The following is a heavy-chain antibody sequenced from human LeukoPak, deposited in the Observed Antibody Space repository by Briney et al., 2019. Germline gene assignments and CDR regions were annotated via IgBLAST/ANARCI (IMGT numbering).Heavy chain of an antibody. Sequence: GGSLRLSCAASGFTFSSYSMHWVRQAPGKGLEYVSVISSDGDNTYYADSVKGRFTISRDNSKNTLYLQMGSLRTEDMAVYYCARAALEYCGGDCLDYWGQGTLVTVPS. CDR1: GFTFSSYS. D-gene: IGHD2-21*01. CDR2: ISSDGDNT. CDR3: ARAALEYCGGDCLDY. J-gene: IGHJ4*02. V-gene: IGHV3-64*02.